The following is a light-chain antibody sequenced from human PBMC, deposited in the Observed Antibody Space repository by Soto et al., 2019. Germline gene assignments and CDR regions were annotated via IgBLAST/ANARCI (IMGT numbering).Light chain of an antibody. CDR1: QDISNY. Sequence: DIQMTQSPSSLSASVGDRVTITLQASQDISNYLNWYQQKPGKAPKLLIYDASNLETGVPSRFSGSGSGTDFTLTISSLQPDDFATYYCQQYNSYSITVGQGTRLEIK. J-gene: IGKJ5*01. CDR3: QQYNSYSIT. CDR2: DAS. V-gene: IGKV1-33*01.